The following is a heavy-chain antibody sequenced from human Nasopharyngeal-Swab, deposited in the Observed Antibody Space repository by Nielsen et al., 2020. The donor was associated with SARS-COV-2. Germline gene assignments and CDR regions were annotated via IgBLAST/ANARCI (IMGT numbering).Heavy chain of an antibody. V-gene: IGHV1-18*01. J-gene: IGHJ5*02. Sequence: ASVKVSCKASGYSFSNYAITWVRQAPGQGLEWMGWISGYNGFTNYAQKFQGRVTMTTDTSTSTAYMELRSLTSDDTAVYYCARDQGFTSSYWFDPWGQGTLVTVSS. CDR1: GYSFSNYA. CDR2: ISGYNGFT. D-gene: IGHD2-2*01. CDR3: ARDQGFTSSYWFDP.